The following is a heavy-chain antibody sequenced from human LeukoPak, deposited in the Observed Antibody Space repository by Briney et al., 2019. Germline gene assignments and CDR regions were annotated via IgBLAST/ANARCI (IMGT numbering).Heavy chain of an antibody. D-gene: IGHD2-15*01. J-gene: IGHJ4*02. V-gene: IGHV3-30*18. CDR3: PKEIRDFSGLPSFAW. CDR1: GFTFSTYG. Sequence: GGSLRLSCAASGFTFSTYGMHWVRQAPGKGLEWVAVTSFDGSNQYYADSVKGRFTISRDNFKSTLFLQMNSLRAEDTAGYYVPKEIRDFSGLPSFAWGGQGFLAPVS. CDR2: TSFDGSNQ.